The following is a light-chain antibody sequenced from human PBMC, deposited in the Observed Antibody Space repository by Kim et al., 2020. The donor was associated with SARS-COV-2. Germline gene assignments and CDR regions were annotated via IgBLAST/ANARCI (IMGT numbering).Light chain of an antibody. CDR2: AAS. Sequence: ASVRDRVTIICQESQDTRSDLAWFQQKPGKAPKRLIYAASSLQSGVPSRCSGSESGTQFTLTINSLQPEDFATYCCLQHSVYPWTFGQGTKVDIK. J-gene: IGKJ1*01. CDR3: LQHSVYPWT. V-gene: IGKV1-17*01. CDR1: QDTRSD.